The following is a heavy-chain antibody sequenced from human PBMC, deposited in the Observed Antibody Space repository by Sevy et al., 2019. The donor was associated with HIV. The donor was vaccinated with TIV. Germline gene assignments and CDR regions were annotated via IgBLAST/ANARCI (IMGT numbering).Heavy chain of an antibody. D-gene: IGHD4-17*01. CDR1: GFTFSSYA. V-gene: IGHV3-30-3*01. Sequence: GGSLRLSCAASGFTFSSYAMHWVRQAPGKGLEGVAVISYDGSNKYYADSVKGRFTISRDNSKNTLYLQVKSLRTEDTAVYYCARDQHDYAGNLRTGWFDPWGQGTLVTVSS. J-gene: IGHJ5*02. CDR3: ARDQHDYAGNLRTGWFDP. CDR2: ISYDGSNK.